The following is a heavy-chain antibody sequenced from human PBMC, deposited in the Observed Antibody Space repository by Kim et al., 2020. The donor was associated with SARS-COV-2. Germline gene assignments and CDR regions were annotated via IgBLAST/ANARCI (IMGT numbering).Heavy chain of an antibody. V-gene: IGHV1-3*01. J-gene: IGHJ6*03. Sequence: ASVKVSCKASGYTFTSYAMHWVRQAPGQRLEWMGWINAGNGNTKYSQKFQGRVTITRDTSASTAYMELISLRSEDTAVYYCARRSGIVGASRYYYYMDVWGKGTTVTVSS. D-gene: IGHD1-26*01. CDR1: GYTFTSYA. CDR2: INAGNGNT. CDR3: ARRSGIVGASRYYYYMDV.